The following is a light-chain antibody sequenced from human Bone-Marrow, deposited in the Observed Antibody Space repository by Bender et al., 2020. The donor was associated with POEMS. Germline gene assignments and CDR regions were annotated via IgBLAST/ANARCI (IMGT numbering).Light chain of an antibody. CDR2: EGS. Sequence: QSALTQPRSVSGSPGQSVTISCTGTSSDVGDYDHVSWYQHHPGKAPKLIIYEGSKRPSGISTRFSGSKSGNTASLTISGLQAEDEADYYCYSYAGVSRVFGGGTKLTVL. J-gene: IGLJ3*02. CDR1: SSDVGDYDH. V-gene: IGLV2-11*01. CDR3: YSYAGVSRV.